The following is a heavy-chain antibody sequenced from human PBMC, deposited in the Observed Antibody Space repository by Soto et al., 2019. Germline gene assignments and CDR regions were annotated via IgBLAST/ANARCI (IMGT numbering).Heavy chain of an antibody. D-gene: IGHD1-26*01. CDR2: IFYTGTT. V-gene: IGHV4-39*01. CDR3: ARHEGYSGSAAYFHH. Sequence: QLQLQESGPGLVKPSETLSLTCTVSGGSISSSSYYWGWIRQPPGKGLEWIGSIFYTGTTVYNPSLKSRVTISVDTSKNQFSLRLSSVTAADTAMYHCARHEGYSGSAAYFHHWGQGTLVTVSS. CDR1: GGSISSSSYY. J-gene: IGHJ1*01.